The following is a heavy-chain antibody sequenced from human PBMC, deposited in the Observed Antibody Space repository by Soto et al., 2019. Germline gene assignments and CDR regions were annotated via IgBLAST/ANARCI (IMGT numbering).Heavy chain of an antibody. Sequence: GGPLRLSCAASGFTFSSYAMSWVRQAPGKGLEWVSAISGSGGSTYYADSVKGRFTISRDNSKNTLYLQMNSLRAEDTAVYYCAKDQGPYSSSWVFDYWRQGTLVT. D-gene: IGHD6-13*01. CDR3: AKDQGPYSSSWVFDY. CDR2: ISGSGGST. J-gene: IGHJ4*02. V-gene: IGHV3-23*01. CDR1: GFTFSSYA.